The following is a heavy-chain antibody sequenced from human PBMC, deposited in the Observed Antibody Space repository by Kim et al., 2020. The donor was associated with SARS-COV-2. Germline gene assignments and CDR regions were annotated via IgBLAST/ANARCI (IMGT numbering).Heavy chain of an antibody. Sequence: GGSLRLSCAASGFTFSDYYMSWIRQAPGKGLEWVSYISSSSSYTNYADSVKGRFTISRDNAKNSLYLQMNSLRAEDTAVYYCARAQVKHYYYYGMDVWGQGTTVTVSS. CDR1: GFTFSDYY. CDR3: ARAQVKHYYYYGMDV. V-gene: IGHV3-11*05. J-gene: IGHJ6*02. CDR2: ISSSSSYT.